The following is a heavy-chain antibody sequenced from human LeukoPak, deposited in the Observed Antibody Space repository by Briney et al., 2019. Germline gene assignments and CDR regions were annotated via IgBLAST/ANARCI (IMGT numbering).Heavy chain of an antibody. CDR2: IYYSGSA. D-gene: IGHD4-17*01. Sequence: SETLSLTCTVSGGSISSSSHYWGWIRQPPGKGLEWIGSIYYSGSAYYNPSLKSRVTISVDTSKNQFSLNVSSVTAADTAVYYCARLHMTTVYFDYWGQGTLVTVSS. V-gene: IGHV4-39*01. CDR1: GGSISSSSHY. J-gene: IGHJ4*02. CDR3: ARLHMTTVYFDY.